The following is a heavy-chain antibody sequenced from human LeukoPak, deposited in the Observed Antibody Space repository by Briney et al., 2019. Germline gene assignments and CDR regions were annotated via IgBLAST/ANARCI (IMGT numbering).Heavy chain of an antibody. CDR2: IYTSGST. CDR1: GGSISSYY. Sequence: SETLSLTCTVSGGSISSYYWSWIRQPAGKGLEWIGRIYTSGSTNYNPSLKSRVTMSVDTSKNQFSLKLSSVTAADTAVYYCASYYGSGRSNVVGFDYWGQGTLVTVSS. D-gene: IGHD3-10*01. CDR3: ASYYGSGRSNVVGFDY. J-gene: IGHJ4*02. V-gene: IGHV4-4*07.